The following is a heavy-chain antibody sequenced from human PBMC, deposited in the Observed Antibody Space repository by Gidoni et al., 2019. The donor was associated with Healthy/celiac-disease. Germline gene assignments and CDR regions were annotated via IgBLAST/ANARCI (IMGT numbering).Heavy chain of an antibody. CDR3: ASRSYLSSKTSSTDY. J-gene: IGHJ4*02. CDR2: INHSGST. Sequence: QVQLQQWGAGLLTPSETLSLTCAVYGGSFSGYYWSWIRQPPGKGLEWIGEINHSGSTNYNPSLKSRVTISVDTSKNQFSLKLSSVTAADTAVYYCASRSYLSSKTSSTDYWGQGTLVTVSS. D-gene: IGHD1-26*01. CDR1: GGSFSGYY. V-gene: IGHV4-34*01.